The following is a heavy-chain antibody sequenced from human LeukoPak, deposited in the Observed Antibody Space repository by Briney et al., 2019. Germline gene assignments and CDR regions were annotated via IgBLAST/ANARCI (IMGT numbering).Heavy chain of an antibody. Sequence: SETLSLTCAVYGGSFSGYYWSWIRQPPGKWLEWIGEINHSGSTNYNPSLKSRVTISVDTSKNQFSLKLSSVTAADTAVYYCARSSSTSCYDYWGQGTLVTVSS. V-gene: IGHV4-34*01. CDR3: ARSSSTSCYDY. CDR2: INHSGST. CDR1: GGSFSGYY. J-gene: IGHJ4*02. D-gene: IGHD2-2*01.